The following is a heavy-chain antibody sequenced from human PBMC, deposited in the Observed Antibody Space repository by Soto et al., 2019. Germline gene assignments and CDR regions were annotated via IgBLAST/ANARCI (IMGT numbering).Heavy chain of an antibody. CDR1: GGSISSGNYY. J-gene: IGHJ4*02. CDR3: ARSLGVSSLDY. Sequence: QVQLQESGPGLVKPSQTLSLTCTVSGGSISSGNYYWSWIRQHPGKGLEWIGYIYYSGSTYYNPSLKSRVTIAVDTSKNQLSLKLSSVTAADTAVYYCARSLGVSSLDYWGQGTLVTVSS. CDR2: IYYSGST. V-gene: IGHV4-31*03. D-gene: IGHD3-16*01.